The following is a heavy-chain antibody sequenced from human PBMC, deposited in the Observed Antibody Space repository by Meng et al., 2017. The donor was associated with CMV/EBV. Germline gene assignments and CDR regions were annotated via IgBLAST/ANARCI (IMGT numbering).Heavy chain of an antibody. CDR1: GYSISSGYY. V-gene: IGHV4-38-2*02. J-gene: IGHJ3*02. D-gene: IGHD3-10*01. Sequence: SETLSLTCTVSGYSISSGYYWGWIRQPPGKGLEWIGSIYHSGSTYCNPSLKSRVTISVDTSKNQFSLKLSSVTAADTAVYYCARPYLFRAAGEFDAFDIWGQGTMVTVSS. CDR2: IYHSGST. CDR3: ARPYLFRAAGEFDAFDI.